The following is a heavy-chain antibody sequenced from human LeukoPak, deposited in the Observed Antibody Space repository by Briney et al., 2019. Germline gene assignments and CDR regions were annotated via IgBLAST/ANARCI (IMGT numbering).Heavy chain of an antibody. CDR2: IKSDGSST. V-gene: IGHV3-74*01. J-gene: IGHJ4*02. CDR1: GFTFSRYW. Sequence: PGGSLRLSCAASGFTFSRYWMHWVRQAPGKGLVWVSCIKSDGSSTSIADSAKGRFTISRDNAKNTVYLQMNSLRAEDPAVYYCVRDNRSYNFDYWGQGTVVTVSS. CDR3: VRDNRSYNFDY. D-gene: IGHD1-26*01.